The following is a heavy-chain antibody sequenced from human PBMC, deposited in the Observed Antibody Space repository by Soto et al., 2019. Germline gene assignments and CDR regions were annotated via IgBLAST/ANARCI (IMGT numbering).Heavy chain of an antibody. CDR2: ISYDGSNK. D-gene: IGHD2-15*01. Sequence: QVQLVESGGGVVQPGRSLRLSCAASGFTFSSYGMHWVRQAPGKGLEWVAVISYDGSNKYYADSVKGRFTISRDNSKNTLYLQRNSLRAEATAVYYCAKDRRKVVVAAPFNYWGQGPLVTVSS. CDR3: AKDRRKVVVAAPFNY. CDR1: GFTFSSYG. J-gene: IGHJ4*02. V-gene: IGHV3-30*18.